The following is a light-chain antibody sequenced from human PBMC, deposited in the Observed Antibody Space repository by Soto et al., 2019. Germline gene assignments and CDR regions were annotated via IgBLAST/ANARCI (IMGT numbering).Light chain of an antibody. CDR2: GAS. V-gene: IGKV3-20*01. CDR3: QRYDSLRT. J-gene: IGKJ1*01. Sequence: IMLTQSPRTLSLYPGERATLSCRASQSVRSNFLAWYQQKPGQAPRLLIYGASNRATGIPDRFSGSGSGTDFTLTITRLEPEDFAMYYCQRYDSLRTFGQGT. CDR1: QSVRSNF.